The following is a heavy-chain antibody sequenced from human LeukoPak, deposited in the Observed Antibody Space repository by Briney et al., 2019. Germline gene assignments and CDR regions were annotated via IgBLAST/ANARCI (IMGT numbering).Heavy chain of an antibody. Sequence: PSETLSLTCAVSGGSISSSNWWSWVRQPPGKGLEWIGEIYHSGSTNYNPSLKSRVTISVDKSKNQFSLKLSSVTAADTAVYYCARVRELLWFGELSSWGQGTLVTVSS. D-gene: IGHD3-10*01. CDR1: GGSISSSNW. J-gene: IGHJ5*02. CDR2: IYHSGST. CDR3: ARVRELLWFGELSS. V-gene: IGHV4-4*02.